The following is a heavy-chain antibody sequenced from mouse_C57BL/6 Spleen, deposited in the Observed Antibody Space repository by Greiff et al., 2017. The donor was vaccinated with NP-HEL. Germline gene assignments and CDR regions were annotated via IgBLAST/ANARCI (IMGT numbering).Heavy chain of an antibody. Sequence: QVQLQQSGPELVKPGASVKISCKASGYAFSSSWMNWVKQRPGKGLEWIGRIYPGDGDTNYNGKFKGKATLTADKSSSTAYMQLSSLTSEDSAVYFCALIYDGYYTWFAYWGQGTLVTVSA. J-gene: IGHJ3*01. CDR3: ALIYDGYYTWFAY. CDR2: IYPGDGDT. V-gene: IGHV1-82*01. D-gene: IGHD2-3*01. CDR1: GYAFSSSW.